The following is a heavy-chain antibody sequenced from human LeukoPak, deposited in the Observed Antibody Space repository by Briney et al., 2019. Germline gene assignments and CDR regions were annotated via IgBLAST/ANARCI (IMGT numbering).Heavy chain of an antibody. V-gene: IGHV3-23*01. D-gene: IGHD2-2*01. J-gene: IGHJ4*02. CDR1: GLTFSNYA. Sequence: GGSLRLSCAASGLTFSNYAMSWVRQAAGKGLEWVSGLNGSGGTTYYADSVKGRFTISRDNSKNTLYLEMNSLRAEDTAVYYCAKVVTRLTMKYQFDYWGQGALVTVSS. CDR3: AKVVTRLTMKYQFDY. CDR2: LNGSGGTT.